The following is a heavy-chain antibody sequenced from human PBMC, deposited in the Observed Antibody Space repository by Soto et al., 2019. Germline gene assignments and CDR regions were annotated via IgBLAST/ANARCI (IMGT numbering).Heavy chain of an antibody. CDR1: GFTFSDYY. CDR3: ARRLQWQLRPLDS. D-gene: IGHD6-19*01. Sequence: NPGGSLRLSCAGSGFTFSDYYITWIRRAPGKGLEWVSYINTLSSAIYYADSVKGRSTISRDNAKNSVYLQMNSLRAEDTAVYYCARRLQWQLRPLDSWGRGTLVTVSS. CDR2: INTLSSAI. J-gene: IGHJ4*02. V-gene: IGHV3-11*01.